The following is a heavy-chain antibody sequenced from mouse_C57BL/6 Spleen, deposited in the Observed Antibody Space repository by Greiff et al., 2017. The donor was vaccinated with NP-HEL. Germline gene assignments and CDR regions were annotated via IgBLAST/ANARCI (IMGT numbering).Heavy chain of an antibody. J-gene: IGHJ1*03. V-gene: IGHV2-2*01. CDR3: ARNGGDYDYWYFDV. CDR2: IWSGGST. CDR1: GFSLTSYG. Sequence: QVQLQQPGPGLVQPSQSLSITCTVSGFSLTSYGVHWVRQSPGKGLEWLGVIWSGGSTDYNAAFISRLSISKDNSKSQVFFKMNSLQADDTAIYYCARNGGDYDYWYFDVWGTGTTVTVSS. D-gene: IGHD2-4*01.